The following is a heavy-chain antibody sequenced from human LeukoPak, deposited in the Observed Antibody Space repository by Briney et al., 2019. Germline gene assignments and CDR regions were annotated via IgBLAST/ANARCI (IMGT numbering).Heavy chain of an antibody. J-gene: IGHJ4*02. CDR3: AREGYSSGWYDPTPGPGYFDY. V-gene: IGHV1-69*13. Sequence: SVKLSCKASGGTFSSYAISWVRQAPGQGLEWMGGIIPIFGTANYAQKFQGRVTITADESTSTAYMELSSLRSDDTAVYYCAREGYSSGWYDPTPGPGYFDYWGQGTLVTVSS. CDR1: GGTFSSYA. CDR2: IIPIFGTA. D-gene: IGHD6-19*01.